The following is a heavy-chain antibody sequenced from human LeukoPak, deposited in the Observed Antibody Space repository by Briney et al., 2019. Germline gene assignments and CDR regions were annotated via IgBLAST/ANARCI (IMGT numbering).Heavy chain of an antibody. D-gene: IGHD3-3*01. CDR2: ISGSGGST. J-gene: IGHJ4*02. CDR3: AKGVGRFLEWLLYYY. Sequence: GGSLRLSCAASGFTFSSYAMSWVRQAPGKGLEWVSAISGSGGSTYYADSVKGRFTISRDNSKNTLYLQMNSLRAEDTAVYYCAKGVGRFLEWLLYYYWGQGTLVTVSS. V-gene: IGHV3-23*01. CDR1: GFTFSSYA.